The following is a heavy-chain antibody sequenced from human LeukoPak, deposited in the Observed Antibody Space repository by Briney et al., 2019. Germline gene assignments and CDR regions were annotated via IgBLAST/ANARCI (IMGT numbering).Heavy chain of an antibody. CDR2: IKSKTDGGTR. CDR1: GFTFSNAW. Sequence: GGSLRLSCAASGFTFSNAWMSWVRQAPGKGLEWVGRIKSKTDGGTRDYAAPVKGRFTLSRDDSKNTLYLQMNSLKTVPDIVPAALGGDYWGQATLVTVSS. D-gene: IGHD2-2*01. V-gene: IGHV3-15*01. CDR3: LGGDY. J-gene: IGHJ4*02.